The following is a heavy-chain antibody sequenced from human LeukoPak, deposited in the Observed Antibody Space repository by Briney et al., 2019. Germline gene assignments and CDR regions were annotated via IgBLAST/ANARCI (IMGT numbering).Heavy chain of an antibody. CDR1: GGSINGYH. V-gene: IGHV4-59*08. D-gene: IGHD3-22*01. Sequence: SETLSLTCSVSGGSINGYHWIWIRQPPGKGLEGIGYIYYSGSTNYNPSLKSRVTISVDTSKNQFSLQLSSVTAADTDVYYCARSSNGYYDSSGYYSQNFDYWGQGTLVTVSS. CDR3: ARSSNGYYDSSGYYSQNFDY. CDR2: IYYSGST. J-gene: IGHJ4*02.